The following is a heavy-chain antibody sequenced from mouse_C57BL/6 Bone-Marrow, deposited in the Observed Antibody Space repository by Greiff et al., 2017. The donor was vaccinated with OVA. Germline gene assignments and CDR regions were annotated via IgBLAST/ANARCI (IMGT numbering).Heavy chain of an antibody. D-gene: IGHD2-4*01. CDR3: ASHYDYDVGFAY. Sequence: EVKLLESGPGLVKPSQSLSLTCSVTGYSITSGYYWNWIRQFPGNKLEWMGYISYDGSNNYNPSLKNRISITRDTSKNQFFLKLNSVTTEDTATYYCASHYDYDVGFAYWGQGTLVTVSA. V-gene: IGHV3-6*01. CDR2: ISYDGSN. CDR1: GYSITSGYY. J-gene: IGHJ3*01.